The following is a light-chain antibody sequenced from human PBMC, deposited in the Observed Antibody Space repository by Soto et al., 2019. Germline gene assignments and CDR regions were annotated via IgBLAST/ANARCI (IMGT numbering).Light chain of an antibody. V-gene: IGLV1-51*02. CDR1: SFNIGKNY. CDR2: ENF. J-gene: IGLJ1*01. Sequence: QSVLTQPPSVSAAPGQRVTSSCSGTSFNIGKNYVSWYRQLPGTAPKLLIYENFKRPSGVPDRISGSKSGTSATLGITGLQTGDEADYYCGSWDSNLNIGVFGTGTKVTVL. CDR3: GSWDSNLNIGV.